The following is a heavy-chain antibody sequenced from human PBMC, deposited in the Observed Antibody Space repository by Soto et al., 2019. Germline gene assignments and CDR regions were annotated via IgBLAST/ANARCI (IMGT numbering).Heavy chain of an antibody. Sequence: QVQLQESGPGLVKPSGTLSLTCAVSSGSISSSNWWSWVRQPPGKGLEWIGEIYHSGSTNYNPSLKRRVTISVDKSKNQFSLKLSSVTAADTAVYYCARSGGYCSGGSCYSFDYWGQGTLVTVSS. D-gene: IGHD2-15*01. CDR1: SGSISSSNW. CDR3: ARSGGYCSGGSCYSFDY. J-gene: IGHJ4*02. V-gene: IGHV4-4*02. CDR2: IYHSGST.